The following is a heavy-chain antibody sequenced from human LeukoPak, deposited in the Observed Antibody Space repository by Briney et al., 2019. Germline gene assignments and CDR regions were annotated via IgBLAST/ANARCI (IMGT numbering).Heavy chain of an antibody. V-gene: IGHV3-74*01. CDR2: INGDGSRT. Sequence: GGSLRLSCAASGFTFSSYWMHWVRQAPGKGLVWVSRINGDGSRTNYADSVKGRFTISRDNAKNSLYLQMNSLRAEDTAVYYCARDVLPVSYCGGDCYPDYWGQGTLVTVSS. CDR1: GFTFSSYW. CDR3: ARDVLPVSYCGGDCYPDY. J-gene: IGHJ4*02. D-gene: IGHD2-21*02.